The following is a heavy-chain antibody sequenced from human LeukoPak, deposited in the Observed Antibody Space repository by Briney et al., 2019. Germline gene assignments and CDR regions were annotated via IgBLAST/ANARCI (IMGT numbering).Heavy chain of an antibody. V-gene: IGHV3-30-3*01. CDR3: ARDGYCSSTSCYKDYYYYYMDV. D-gene: IGHD2-2*03. Sequence: GGSLRLSCAASGFTFSSYAMHWVRQAPGKGLEWVAVISYDGSNKYYADSVKGRFTISRDNSKNTLYLQMNSLRAEDTAVYYCARDGYCSSTSCYKDYYYYYMDVWGKGTTVTVSS. CDR1: GFTFSSYA. J-gene: IGHJ6*03. CDR2: ISYDGSNK.